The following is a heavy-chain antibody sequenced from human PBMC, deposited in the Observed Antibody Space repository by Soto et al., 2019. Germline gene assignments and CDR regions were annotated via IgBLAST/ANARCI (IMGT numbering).Heavy chain of an antibody. D-gene: IGHD4-17*01. J-gene: IGHJ3*02. CDR1: GGTFSRYG. CDR3: ARDRAYGDYKGDAFEI. Sequence: SVKVSCKASGGTFSRYGISWVRQAPGQGLEWMGGIIPIFGTANYAQKFQGRVTITADESTSTAYMELSSLRSEDTAVYYCARDRAYGDYKGDAFEIWGQGTMVTI. CDR2: IIPIFGTA. V-gene: IGHV1-69*13.